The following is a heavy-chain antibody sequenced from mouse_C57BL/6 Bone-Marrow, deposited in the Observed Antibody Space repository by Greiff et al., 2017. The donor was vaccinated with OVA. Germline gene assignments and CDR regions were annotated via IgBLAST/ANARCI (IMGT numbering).Heavy chain of an antibody. D-gene: IGHD1-1*01. CDR3: ARDAGHYYGSSYDWYFDV. J-gene: IGHJ1*03. Sequence: EVKLMESGGGLVQSGRSLRLSCATSGFTFSDFYMEWVRQAPGKGLEWIAASRNKANDYTTEYSASVKGRFIVSRDHSQSILYLQMNALRADDTAIYYCARDAGHYYGSSYDWYFDVWGTGTTVTVSS. V-gene: IGHV7-1*01. CDR2: SRNKANDYTT. CDR1: GFTFSDFY.